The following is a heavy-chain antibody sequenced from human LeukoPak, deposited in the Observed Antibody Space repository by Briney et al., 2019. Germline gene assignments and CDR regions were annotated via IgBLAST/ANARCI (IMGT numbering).Heavy chain of an antibody. D-gene: IGHD2-2*01. CDR3: ARDHCTSNGCYEIYYYGMDV. CDR2: VNPNSGGT. V-gene: IGHV1-2*02. Sequence: GASVKVSCKASGYTFTDYYIHWVRQAPGQGLEWMGWVNPNSGGTNYAQKFQGRVTMTRDTSISTAYMELSGLRSDDTAVYYCARDHCTSNGCYEIYYYGMDVWGQGTTVTVSS. J-gene: IGHJ6*02. CDR1: GYTFTDYY.